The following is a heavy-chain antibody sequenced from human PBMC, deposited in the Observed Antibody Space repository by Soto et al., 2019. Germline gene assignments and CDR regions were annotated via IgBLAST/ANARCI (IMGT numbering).Heavy chain of an antibody. CDR1: GFTFSSYG. CDR2: ISYDGSNK. CDR3: AAATYYDILTGYYRDDDY. V-gene: IGHV3-30*03. J-gene: IGHJ4*02. Sequence: QVQLVESGGGVVQPGRSLRLSCAASGFTFSSYGMHWVRQAPGKGLEWVAVISYDGSNKYYADSVKGRFTISRDNSKNKLYLQMNSLRAEDTAVYYCAAATYYDILTGYYRDDDYWGQGTLVTVSS. D-gene: IGHD3-9*01.